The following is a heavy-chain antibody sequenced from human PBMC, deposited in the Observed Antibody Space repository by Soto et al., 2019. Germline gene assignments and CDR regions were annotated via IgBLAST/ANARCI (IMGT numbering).Heavy chain of an antibody. CDR2: IYHIGST. J-gene: IGHJ3*02. CDR3: ARDRTMVRGVINAFDI. Sequence: PSETLSLTCAVSGGSVSSTQWWTWVRQAPGKGLEWLGEIYHIGSTKYNPSLKSRVTMSVDKSKNNFSLNLRSVTAADTAVYYCARDRTMVRGVINAFDIWGQGTMVTVSS. CDR1: GGSVSSTQW. D-gene: IGHD3-10*01. V-gene: IGHV4-4*02.